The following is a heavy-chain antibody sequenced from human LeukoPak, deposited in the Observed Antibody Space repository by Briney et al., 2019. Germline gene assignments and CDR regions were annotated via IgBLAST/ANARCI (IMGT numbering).Heavy chain of an antibody. D-gene: IGHD3-10*01. CDR2: INTGNGNT. J-gene: IGHJ4*02. V-gene: IGHV1-3*04. CDR1: GYTFTDYA. Sequence: ASVKVPCKASGYTFTDYAIHWVRQAPGQRLEWMGWINTGNGNTRYSQKFQDRFTIARDTSASTAYMELSSLRSEDTAVYYCARDYGSGSLHYWGQGTLVTVSS. CDR3: ARDYGSGSLHY.